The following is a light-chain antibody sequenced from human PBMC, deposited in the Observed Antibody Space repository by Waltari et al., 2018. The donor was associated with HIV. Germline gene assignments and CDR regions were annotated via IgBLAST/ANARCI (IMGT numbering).Light chain of an antibody. Sequence: QSALTQPASVSGSPGQSITISCTGGNTDVGLYKLVSWYRQHPGKAPQLVMDRVNSRPSCVSVLFSGSKSCNTASLTISSLQAEDDGDYYCSSYTSADSLLFGGGTKLTAL. V-gene: IGLV2-14*01. J-gene: IGLJ2*01. CDR2: RVN. CDR3: SSYTSADSLL. CDR1: NTDVGLYKL.